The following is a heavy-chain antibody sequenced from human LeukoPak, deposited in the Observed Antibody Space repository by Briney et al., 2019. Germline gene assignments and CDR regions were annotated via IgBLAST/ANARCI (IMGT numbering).Heavy chain of an antibody. CDR2: ISYDESRK. CDR3: ARGWGSSVYASALDV. D-gene: IGHD3-22*01. J-gene: IGHJ3*01. Sequence: PGGSLRLSCAASGFTFSSYGMHWVRQAPGKGLEWVSLISYDESRKHYADSVKGRFTISRDNSKNTLYLQMNGLRAEDTAVYYCARGWGSSVYASALDVWGQGTVVTVSS. V-gene: IGHV3-33*05. CDR1: GFTFSSYG.